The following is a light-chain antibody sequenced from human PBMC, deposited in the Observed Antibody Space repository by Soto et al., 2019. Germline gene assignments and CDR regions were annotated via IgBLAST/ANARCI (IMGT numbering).Light chain of an antibody. CDR2: EVS. Sequence: QSALTQPASVSGSPGQSITISCTGTSSDVGSYNFVSWYQHHPGKAPTMMIYEVSKRPSEISNRFSGSKSGNTASLTISGLQAEDEADYYCCSYAGSNTLLXGGGTKLTVL. J-gene: IGLJ2*01. CDR1: SSDVGSYNF. V-gene: IGLV2-23*01. CDR3: CSYAGSNTLL.